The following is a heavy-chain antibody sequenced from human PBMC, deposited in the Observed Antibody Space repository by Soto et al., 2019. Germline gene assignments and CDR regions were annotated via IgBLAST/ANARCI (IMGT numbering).Heavy chain of an antibody. CDR3: ARQGDYGSGLYYAWYYYNMDV. V-gene: IGHV4-39*01. CDR1: GGSISSGGYY. Sequence: SETLSLTCTVSGGSISSGGYYWSWIRQHPGKGLEWIGYIYYSGSTYYNPSLKSRVTLSVDKSKNQFSLRLSSVTAADTAVYYCARQGDYGSGLYYAWYYYNMDVWGQGTSVTVSS. D-gene: IGHD3-10*01. J-gene: IGHJ6*02. CDR2: IYYSGST.